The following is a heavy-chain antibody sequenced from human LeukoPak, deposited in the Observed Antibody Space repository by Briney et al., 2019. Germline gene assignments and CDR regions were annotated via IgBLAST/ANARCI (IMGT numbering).Heavy chain of an antibody. V-gene: IGHV1-2*02. J-gene: IGHJ4*02. Sequence: ASVKVSCKASGYVFTAYYIHWVRRAPGQGLEWVAWINPNTGGTNYAQNFQGRVSLTRDTSISTAYMELRGLRFYDTALYYCARDEEMTSGSGAGYCFEHWGQGTLVTVSS. CDR1: GYVFTAYY. CDR2: INPNTGGT. D-gene: IGHD3-10*01. CDR3: ARDEEMTSGSGAGYCFEH.